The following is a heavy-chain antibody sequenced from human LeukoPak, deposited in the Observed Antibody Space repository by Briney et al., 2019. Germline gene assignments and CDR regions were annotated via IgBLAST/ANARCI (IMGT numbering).Heavy chain of an antibody. D-gene: IGHD3-22*01. Sequence: ASVKVSRKASGGTFSSYAISWVRQAPGQGLEWMGGIIPIFGTANYAQKFQGRVTITTDESTSTAYMELSSLRSEDTAVYYCARVRGGYDSSGYYYDYWGQGTLVTVSS. CDR3: ARVRGGYDSSGYYYDY. J-gene: IGHJ4*02. CDR2: IIPIFGTA. CDR1: GGTFSSYA. V-gene: IGHV1-69*05.